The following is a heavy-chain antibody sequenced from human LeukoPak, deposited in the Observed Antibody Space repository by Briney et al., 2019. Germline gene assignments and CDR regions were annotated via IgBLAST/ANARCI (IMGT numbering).Heavy chain of an antibody. Sequence: SETLSLTCAVSGYSISSGYYWGWIRQPPGKGLEWIGSIYHSGSTYHNPSLKSRVTISVDTSKNQFSLKLSSVTAADTAVYYCARVITGTPVNWFDPWGQGTLVTVSS. V-gene: IGHV4-38-2*01. CDR1: GYSISSGYY. J-gene: IGHJ5*02. D-gene: IGHD1-20*01. CDR2: IYHSGST. CDR3: ARVITGTPVNWFDP.